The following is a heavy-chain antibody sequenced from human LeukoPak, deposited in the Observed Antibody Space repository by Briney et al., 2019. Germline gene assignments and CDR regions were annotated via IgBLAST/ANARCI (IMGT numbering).Heavy chain of an antibody. CDR1: GFALSSHW. CDR2: VNQDGSET. CDR3: ARNNGMDV. Sequence: GGSLRLSCAASGFALSSHWMTWVRQVPGRGPEWVANVNQDGSETYYLDSVKGRFTISNDNAKNSLYLQMNSLRAEDTALYHCARNNGMDVWGQGTTVIVSS. V-gene: IGHV3-7*03. J-gene: IGHJ6*02.